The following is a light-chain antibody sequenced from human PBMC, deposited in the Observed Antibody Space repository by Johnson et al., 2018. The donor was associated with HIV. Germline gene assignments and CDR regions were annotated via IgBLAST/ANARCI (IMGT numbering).Light chain of an antibody. J-gene: IGLJ1*01. Sequence: QSVLTQPPSVSAAPRQKVTISCSGSSSNIGKNYVSWYRHLPGTAPKLLIYDNDKRPSGIPDRFSASKSGSSATLGITGLQTGDEADYYCATWDSSLSAYVFGTGTKGTVL. CDR1: SSNIGKNY. CDR2: DND. V-gene: IGLV1-51*01. CDR3: ATWDSSLSAYV.